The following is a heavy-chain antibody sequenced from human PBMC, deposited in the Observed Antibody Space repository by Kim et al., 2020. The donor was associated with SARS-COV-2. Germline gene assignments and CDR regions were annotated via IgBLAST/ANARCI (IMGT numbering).Heavy chain of an antibody. CDR2: IIPIFGTA. CDR1: GGTFSSYA. V-gene: IGHV1-69*13. Sequence: SVKVSCKASGGTFSSYAISWVRQAPGQGLEWMGGIIPIFGTANYAQTFQGRVTITADESTSTAYMELSSLRSEDTAVYYCARDLRYYYYYGMDVWGQGTTVTVSS. CDR3: ARDLRYYYYYGMDV. J-gene: IGHJ6*02.